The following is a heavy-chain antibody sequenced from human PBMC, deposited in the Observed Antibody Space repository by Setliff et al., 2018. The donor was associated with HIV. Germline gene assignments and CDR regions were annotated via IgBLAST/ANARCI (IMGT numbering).Heavy chain of an antibody. CDR3: ARDPYG. CDR1: GYTFTDYA. J-gene: IGHJ4*02. D-gene: IGHD4-17*01. CDR2: IIPILGIA. Sequence: SVKVSCKASGYTFTDYAMNWVRQAPGQGLEWMGGIIPILGIANYAQKFQGRVTITADESTSTAYMELSSLRSEDTAVYYCARDPYGWGQGTLVTV. V-gene: IGHV1-69*10.